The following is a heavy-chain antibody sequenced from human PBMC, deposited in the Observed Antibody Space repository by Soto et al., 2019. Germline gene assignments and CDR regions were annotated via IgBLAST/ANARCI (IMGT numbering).Heavy chain of an antibody. CDR3: DRAEYYSDSSGYYDPNWFDP. CDR2: IYHSGRT. D-gene: IGHD3-22*01. V-gene: IGHV4-30-2*01. Sequence: PSETLSLTCAVSGGSISSGGYSCSWIWQPPGKGLEWSGYIYHSGRTYYNPSLKSRFTISLHRSTNQFHLHLSSVTSAVRAVYYCDRAEYYSDSSGYYDPNWFDPWGQGTLVSVSS. J-gene: IGHJ5*02. CDR1: GGSISSGGYS.